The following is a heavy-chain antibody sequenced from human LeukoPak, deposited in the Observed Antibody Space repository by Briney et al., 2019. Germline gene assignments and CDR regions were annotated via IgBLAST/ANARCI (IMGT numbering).Heavy chain of an antibody. CDR1: GFTVSSNY. Sequence: GGSLRLSCAASGFTVSSNYMSWVRQAPGKGLEWVSVIYSGGSTYYADSVKGRFTISRDNSKNTLYLQMNSLRAEDTAVYYRAREGIAAAGKGAPFDYWGQGTLVTVSS. CDR2: IYSGGST. D-gene: IGHD6-13*01. J-gene: IGHJ4*02. CDR3: AREGIAAAGKGAPFDY. V-gene: IGHV3-53*01.